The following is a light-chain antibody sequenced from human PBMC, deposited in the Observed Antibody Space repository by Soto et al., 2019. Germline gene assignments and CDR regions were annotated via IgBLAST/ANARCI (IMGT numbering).Light chain of an antibody. CDR2: EVS. CDR1: SSDIGGYNY. J-gene: IGLJ1*01. V-gene: IGLV2-14*01. CDR3: SSYTSSSPLV. Sequence: QSALTQPASVSGSPGQSITISCTGTSSDIGGYNYVSWYQQHPGKVPKLMIYEVSYRPSGVSNRFSGSKSGNTASLTISGLQAEDEADYYCSSYTSSSPLVFGPGTKVTVL.